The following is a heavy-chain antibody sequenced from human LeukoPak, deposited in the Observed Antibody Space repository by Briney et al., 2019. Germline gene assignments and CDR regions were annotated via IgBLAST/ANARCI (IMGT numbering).Heavy chain of an antibody. CDR3: ARQTNRLLWFGESPLENWFDP. Sequence: PSQTLSLTCTVSGGSISSGGYYWSWIRQRPGKGLEWIGYIYYSGSTYYNPSLKSRVTISVDTSKNQFSLKLSSVTAADTAVYYCARQTNRLLWFGESPLENWFDPWGQGTLVTVSS. CDR1: GGSISSGGYY. D-gene: IGHD3-10*01. V-gene: IGHV4-31*03. CDR2: IYYSGST. J-gene: IGHJ5*02.